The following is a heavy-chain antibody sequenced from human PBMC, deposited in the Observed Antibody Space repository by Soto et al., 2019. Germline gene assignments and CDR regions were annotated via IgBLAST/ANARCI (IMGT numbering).Heavy chain of an antibody. Sequence: QVQLQQWGAGLLKPSETLSLTCAVYGGSFSGYYWCWIRQPPGKGLEWIGEINHSGRTNYNPSLMSRVTILVDTSQNQFSLKLSSVSAADTAVYYGPRVTGRYYYGMDVWGQGTTVTVSS. CDR3: PRVTGRYYYGMDV. V-gene: IGHV4-34*01. CDR1: GGSFSGYY. J-gene: IGHJ6*02. CDR2: INHSGRT.